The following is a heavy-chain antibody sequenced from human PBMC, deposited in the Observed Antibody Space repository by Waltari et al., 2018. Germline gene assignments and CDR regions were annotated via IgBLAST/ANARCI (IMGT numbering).Heavy chain of an antibody. V-gene: IGHV1-24*01. D-gene: IGHD3-16*01. CDR2: FDPGDGEI. CDR3: ARGSYDPEENFFDY. CDR1: GYSLTELS. Sequence: QVQLVQSGAEVKKPGASVKVSCKVSGYSLTELSMPWVRQAPGKGLEWMGGFDPGDGEIIYAEKFQGRVTMTEDTSTDTAYMDLSSLRYEDTAVYYCARGSYDPEENFFDYWGQGTLVTVSS. J-gene: IGHJ4*02.